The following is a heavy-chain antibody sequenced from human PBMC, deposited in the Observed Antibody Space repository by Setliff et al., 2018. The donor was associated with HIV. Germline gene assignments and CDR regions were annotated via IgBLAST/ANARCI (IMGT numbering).Heavy chain of an antibody. CDR1: GGSIGNYY. J-gene: IGHJ6*03. Sequence: SETLSLTCTVSGGSIGNYYWSWIRQSAGKGLEWIGRIFASGNTNYNPSLKSRVTMSVDTSKNQFSLKVTSVTAADTAVYYCTRDLWGDDYYYNNMDVWGKGTTVTAP. CDR2: IFASGNT. D-gene: IGHD2-21*02. CDR3: TRDLWGDDYYYNNMDV. V-gene: IGHV4-4*07.